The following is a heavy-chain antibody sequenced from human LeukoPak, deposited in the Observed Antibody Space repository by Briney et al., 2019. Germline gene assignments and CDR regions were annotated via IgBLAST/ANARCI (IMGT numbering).Heavy chain of an antibody. CDR2: IRYSGST. CDR1: GGSFSRYY. CDR3: ARERPHPYYYGMDV. D-gene: IGHD2-21*01. Sequence: KSSETLSLTCTVSGGSFSRYYWSWIRQSPGKGLEWIGYIRYSGSTNQNPSLKSRVTISVDTSKNQFSLKLRSATAADTAVYYCARERPHPYYYGMDVWGQGTTVTVSS. V-gene: IGHV4-59*12. J-gene: IGHJ6*02.